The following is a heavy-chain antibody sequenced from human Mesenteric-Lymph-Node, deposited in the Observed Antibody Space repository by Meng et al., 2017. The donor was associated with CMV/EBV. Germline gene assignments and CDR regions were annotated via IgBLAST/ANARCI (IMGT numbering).Heavy chain of an antibody. CDR2: INTDGSNT. V-gene: IGHV3-74*01. J-gene: IGHJ6*02. D-gene: IGHD3-3*01. CDR3: ARSPSWRRRITMSGVVINGPHDMDV. CDR1: EFTLSSYW. Sequence: GESLKISCVASEFTLSSYWMHWVRQTPGKGLMWVARINTDGSNTAYADSVKGRFTISRDNAKNALYLQMNSLRGEDTAVYYCARSPSWRRRITMSGVVINGPHDMDVWGQGTTVTVSS.